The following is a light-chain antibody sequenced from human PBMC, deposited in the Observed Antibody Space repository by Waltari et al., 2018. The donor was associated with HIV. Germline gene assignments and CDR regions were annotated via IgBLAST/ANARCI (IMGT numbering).Light chain of an antibody. Sequence: SYELTQPPSVSVSPGQTARITCSGDALPKQYAYWYQQKPGQAPVLVIYKDTERPSGIPGRFSGSSSGTIVTLTISGVQAEDEADYYCQSPDSSGPWVFGGGTKLTVL. CDR3: QSPDSSGPWV. CDR1: ALPKQY. CDR2: KDT. V-gene: IGLV3-25*03. J-gene: IGLJ3*02.